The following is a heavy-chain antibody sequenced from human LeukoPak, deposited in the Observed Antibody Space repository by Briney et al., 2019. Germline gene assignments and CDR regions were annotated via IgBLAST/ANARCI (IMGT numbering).Heavy chain of an antibody. CDR2: INPNGGST. J-gene: IGHJ4*02. D-gene: IGHD3-10*01. V-gene: IGHV1-46*01. CDR3: AGERPNFFDSGSYHYFDF. Sequence: ASVKVCCKASGYTFTTYYMHWVRQAPGQGLAWMGIINPNGGSTSYEQKFQGRVTMTRDTSTNTVYMELSSLRSEDTAMYYCAGERPNFFDSGSYHYFDFWGQGTLVTVSS. CDR1: GYTFTTYY.